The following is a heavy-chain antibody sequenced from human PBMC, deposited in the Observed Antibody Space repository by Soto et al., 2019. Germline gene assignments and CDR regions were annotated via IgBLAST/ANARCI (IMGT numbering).Heavy chain of an antibody. J-gene: IGHJ2*01. D-gene: IGHD1-1*01. CDR3: ARDPSGTQYSDL. CDR2: TYHSGSA. V-gene: IGHV4-59*02. Sequence: QVQLQESGPGLVKPSETLSLTCTVSGGAVSGSYWSWIRQPPGKGLEWIGYTYHSGSAKYNPSLKSRITMSVDTSKYQFSLNLSSVTAADTAVYYCARDPSGTQYSDLWRRGTLFIVSS. CDR1: GGAVSGSY.